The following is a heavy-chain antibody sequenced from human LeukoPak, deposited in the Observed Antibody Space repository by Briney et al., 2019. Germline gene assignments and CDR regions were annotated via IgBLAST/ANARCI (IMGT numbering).Heavy chain of an antibody. CDR1: GDSVSSNSAA. CDR3: ARHPTRSYLTVGATGYFDY. J-gene: IGHJ4*02. Sequence: SQTLSLTCAISGDSVSSNSAAWNWVRQSPSRGLEWLGRTYYRSKWFNDYAISVKSRMTINPDTSKNQFSLQLNSVTPEDTAVYYCARHPTRSYLTVGATGYFDYWGQGTLVTVSS. V-gene: IGHV6-1*01. CDR2: TYYRSKWFN. D-gene: IGHD4-11*01.